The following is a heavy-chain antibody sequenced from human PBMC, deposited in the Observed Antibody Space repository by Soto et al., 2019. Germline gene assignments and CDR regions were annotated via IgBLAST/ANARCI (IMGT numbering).Heavy chain of an antibody. D-gene: IGHD3-3*01. CDR3: AKNYDFWSGYRYPAFDY. CDR1: GFTFNIYP. J-gene: IGHJ4*02. CDR2: ISGTAGIT. V-gene: IGHV3-23*01. Sequence: GGSLRLSCAASGFTFNIYPMTWVRQAPGKGLEWVSAISGTAGITYYADSVKGRFTISRDNSKNTLYLQMNSLRAEDTAVYYCAKNYDFWSGYRYPAFDYWGQGTLVTVSS.